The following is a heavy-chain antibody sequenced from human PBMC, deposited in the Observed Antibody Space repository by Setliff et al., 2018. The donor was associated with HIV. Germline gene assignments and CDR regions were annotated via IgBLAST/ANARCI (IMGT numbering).Heavy chain of an antibody. CDR1: GFTFSGSA. Sequence: GGSLRLSCSASGFTFSGSALHWVRQASGKGLEWVGRIKTKPNSYATAHAESVKGRFTISRDDSQNTAYLQMNNLRTEDTAVYFCAVSPDGDCATTECANWFDPWGQGTQVTVSS. CDR3: AVSPDGDCATTECANWFDP. V-gene: IGHV3-73*01. D-gene: IGHD4-17*01. CDR2: IKTKPNSYAT. J-gene: IGHJ5*02.